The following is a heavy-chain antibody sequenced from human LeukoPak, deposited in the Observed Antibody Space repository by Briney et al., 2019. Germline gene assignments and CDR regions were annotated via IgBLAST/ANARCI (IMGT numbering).Heavy chain of an antibody. Sequence: GGSLRLSCAASGFTFSTHWMSWVRQAPGKGLEWVAKIKEDGSEKYYVDSVKGRFTISRDNAKNSLSLQMHSLRDEDTAVYYCVRDQGYCTSASCRGDAFDVWGQGSMVSVSS. D-gene: IGHD2-2*01. J-gene: IGHJ3*01. V-gene: IGHV3-7*01. CDR2: IKEDGSEK. CDR1: GFTFSTHW. CDR3: VRDQGYCTSASCRGDAFDV.